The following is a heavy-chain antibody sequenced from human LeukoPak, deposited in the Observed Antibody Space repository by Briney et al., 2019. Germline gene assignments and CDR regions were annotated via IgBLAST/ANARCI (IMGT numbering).Heavy chain of an antibody. CDR3: AKDRPNGLDY. CDR2: INGRGDGT. Sequence: GGSLRLSCEVSGFTFINYAMTWGRQAPGKGLEWVSGINGRGDGTYYADSVKGRFTVSRDNSKNTVYLQIDSLRAEDTAVYYCAKDRPNGLDYWGQGTLVTVSS. V-gene: IGHV3-23*01. CDR1: GFTFINYA. J-gene: IGHJ4*02.